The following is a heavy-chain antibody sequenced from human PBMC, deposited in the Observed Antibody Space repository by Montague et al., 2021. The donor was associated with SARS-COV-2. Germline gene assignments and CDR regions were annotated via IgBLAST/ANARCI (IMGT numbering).Heavy chain of an antibody. CDR1: GGSITRNYY. Sequence: SETLSLTCTVSGGSITRNYYWGWIRQPPGKGLEWVGNIYYSGTTXXNPXXXSRVTISVDASKNQFTLNLTSVTAADTAVYYCARPLVRGVPKAFGIWGQGALVIVSS. V-gene: IGHV4-39*01. D-gene: IGHD3-10*01. CDR3: ARPLVRGVPKAFGI. J-gene: IGHJ3*02. CDR2: IYYSGTT.